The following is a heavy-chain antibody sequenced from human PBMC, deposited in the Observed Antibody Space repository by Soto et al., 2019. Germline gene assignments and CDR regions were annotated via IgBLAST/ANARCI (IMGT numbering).Heavy chain of an antibody. Sequence: QVHLVQSGAEVKKPGSSIKVSCKASGGTVNSYVINWVRQAPGQGLEWMGGINPLFGTTNYAQNFQGRVTITADESTSSVYVELSSLRSEDTAVYFCASPAPYYDNSGYGYDFDYWGQGTLVTVSS. J-gene: IGHJ4*02. V-gene: IGHV1-69*12. CDR1: GGTVNSYV. D-gene: IGHD3-22*01. CDR3: ASPAPYYDNSGYGYDFDY. CDR2: INPLFGTT.